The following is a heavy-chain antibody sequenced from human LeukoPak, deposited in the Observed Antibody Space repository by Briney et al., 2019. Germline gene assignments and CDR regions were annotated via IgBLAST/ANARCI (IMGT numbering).Heavy chain of an antibody. D-gene: IGHD3-22*01. CDR2: INHSGST. J-gene: IGHJ3*02. V-gene: IGHV4-34*01. CDR1: GGSFSGYY. CDR3: ARHSIVVVITTGDAFDI. Sequence: SETLSLTCAVYGGSFSGYYWSWIRQPPGKGLEWIGEINHSGSTNYNPSLKSRVTISVDTSKNQFSLKLSSVTAADTAVYYCARHSIVVVITTGDAFDIWGQGTMVTVSS.